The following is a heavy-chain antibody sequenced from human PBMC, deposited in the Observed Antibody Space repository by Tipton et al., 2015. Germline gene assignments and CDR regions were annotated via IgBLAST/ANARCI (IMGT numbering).Heavy chain of an antibody. J-gene: IGHJ6*02. CDR3: ARDLEHGMDV. V-gene: IGHV4-61*01. CDR1: GGSVISGNYY. D-gene: IGHD5-24*01. CDR2: ISYTDNA. Sequence: TLSLTCTVSGGSVISGNYYWSWIRQPPGKGLEWLGYISYTDNAHYNPSLESRLTISLDTSKNQFSLTLKSVTAADTAVYYCARDLEHGMDVWGQGTTVTVSS.